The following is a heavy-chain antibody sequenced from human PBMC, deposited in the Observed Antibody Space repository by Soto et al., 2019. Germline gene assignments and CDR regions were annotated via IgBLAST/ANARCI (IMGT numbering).Heavy chain of an antibody. D-gene: IGHD2-15*01. CDR2: ISYDGSNK. Sequence: QVQLVESGGGVVQPGRSLRLSCAASGFTFSSYAMHWVRQAPGKGLEWVAVISYDGSNKYYADSVKGRFTISRDNSKNTLDLQKNRLRGEDTAVLYCARDQVVVAGTFPAGYHRMDGWGQGATVNVSS. CDR3: ARDQVVVAGTFPAGYHRMDG. J-gene: IGHJ6*02. V-gene: IGHV3-30-3*01. CDR1: GFTFSSYA.